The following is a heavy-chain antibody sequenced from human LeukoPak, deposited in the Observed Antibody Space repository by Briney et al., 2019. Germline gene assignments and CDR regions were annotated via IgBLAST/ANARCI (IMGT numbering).Heavy chain of an antibody. Sequence: SETLSLTCTVSGGSISSYYWSWIRQPAGKGLEWIGEINHSGSTNYNPSLKSRVTISVDTSKNQFSLKLSSVTAADTAVYYCARGDYYDSSGYLDYWGQGTLVTVSS. V-gene: IGHV4-34*01. CDR2: INHSGST. J-gene: IGHJ4*02. D-gene: IGHD3-22*01. CDR1: GGSISSYY. CDR3: ARGDYYDSSGYLDY.